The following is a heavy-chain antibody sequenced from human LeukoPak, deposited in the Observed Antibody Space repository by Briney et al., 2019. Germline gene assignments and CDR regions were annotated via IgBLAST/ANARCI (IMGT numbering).Heavy chain of an antibody. Sequence: PSETLSLTCTVSGGSISSDDWCWIWKPPRKGMEWNGRIYTSGSTNYHPSLKSRVTMSVDTYKNQFSLKLSSVTAADTAVYYCARDPIYAFDIWGQGTMVTVSS. V-gene: IGHV4-4*07. D-gene: IGHD3-3*01. CDR3: ARDPIYAFDI. CDR2: IYTSGST. CDR1: GGSISSDD. J-gene: IGHJ3*02.